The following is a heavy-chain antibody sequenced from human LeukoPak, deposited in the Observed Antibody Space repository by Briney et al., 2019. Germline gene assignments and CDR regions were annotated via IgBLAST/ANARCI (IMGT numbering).Heavy chain of an antibody. CDR3: ARGYYYDSSGYYTDN. J-gene: IGHJ4*02. D-gene: IGHD3-22*01. CDR2: IKHDGSEK. CDR1: GFTFSNYW. V-gene: IGHV3-7*01. Sequence: GGSLRLSCAASGFTFSNYWMSWVRQTPGKGLEWVANIKHDGSEKYYVDSVKGRYTISRDNAKNSLYLQMNSLRAEDTAVYYCARGYYYDSSGYYTDNWGQGTLVTVSS.